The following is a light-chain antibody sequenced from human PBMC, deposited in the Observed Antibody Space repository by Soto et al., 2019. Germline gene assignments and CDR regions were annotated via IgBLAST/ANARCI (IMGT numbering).Light chain of an antibody. J-gene: IGLJ3*02. V-gene: IGLV6-57*01. CDR3: QSYDTSNPLV. Sequence: NFMLTQPHSVSESPGKTVTISCTRSSGSIGSSYVQWYQQRPGSSPTTVIFDDNQRPTGVPVRFSGSIDSSSNSASLVISGLRNEDEADYYCQSYDTSNPLVFGGGTKVTVL. CDR2: DDN. CDR1: SGSIGSSY.